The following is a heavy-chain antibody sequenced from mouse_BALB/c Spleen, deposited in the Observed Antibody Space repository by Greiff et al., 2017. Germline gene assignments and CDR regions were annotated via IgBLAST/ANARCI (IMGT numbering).Heavy chain of an antibody. Sequence: VQLQQPGAELVKPGASVKLSCKASGYTFTSYYMYWVKQRPGQGLEWIGGINPSNGGTNFNEKFKSKATLTVDKSSSTAYMQLSSLTSEDSAVYYCTRRASTMITTRVYYAMDYWGQGTSVTVSS. CDR1: GYTFTSYY. J-gene: IGHJ4*01. D-gene: IGHD2-4*01. CDR2: INPSNGGT. V-gene: IGHV1S81*02. CDR3: TRRASTMITTRVYYAMDY.